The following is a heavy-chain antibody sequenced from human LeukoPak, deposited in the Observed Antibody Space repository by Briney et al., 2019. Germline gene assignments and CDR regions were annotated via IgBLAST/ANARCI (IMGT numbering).Heavy chain of an antibody. J-gene: IGHJ4*02. D-gene: IGHD4-11*01. V-gene: IGHV3-30-3*01. CDR1: GFTFSTYA. CDR3: AKGLSTRGDYTDY. CDR2: ISYDGSNK. Sequence: PGGSLRLSCAASGFTFSTYAMHWVRRAPGKGLEWVAVISYDGSNKYYADSVKGRFTISRDNSKKTLYLQMNSLRAEDTALYYCAKGLSTRGDYTDYWGQGTLVTVSS.